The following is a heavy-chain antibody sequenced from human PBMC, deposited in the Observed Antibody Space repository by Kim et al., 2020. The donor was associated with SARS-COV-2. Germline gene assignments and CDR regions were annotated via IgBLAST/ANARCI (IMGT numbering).Heavy chain of an antibody. V-gene: IGHV3-23*01. CDR2: ISGSGGST. Sequence: GGSLRLSCAASGFTFSSYAMSWVRQAPGKGLEWVSAISGSGGSTYYADSVKGRFTISRDNSKNTLYLQMNSLRAEDTAVYYCAKAGNCGGDCYPLAPPFDYWGQGTLVTVSS. D-gene: IGHD2-21*02. J-gene: IGHJ4*02. CDR3: AKAGNCGGDCYPLAPPFDY. CDR1: GFTFSSYA.